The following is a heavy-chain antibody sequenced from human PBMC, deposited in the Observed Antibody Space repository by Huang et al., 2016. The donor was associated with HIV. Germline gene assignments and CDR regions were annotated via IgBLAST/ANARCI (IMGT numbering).Heavy chain of an antibody. CDR1: GFTVSTNY. D-gene: IGHD2-8*02. J-gene: IGHJ4*02. Sequence: EVQLVESGGGLIQPGGSLRLSCAASGFTVSTNYMTWVRQAPGKGLEWVSLIYSGGTTYYADSVKGRFTISRDDSENTLYLHMTSLRAGDTAVYYCAKEGDTGAALGYWGQGTLVTVSS. V-gene: IGHV3-53*01. CDR2: IYSGGTT. CDR3: AKEGDTGAALGY.